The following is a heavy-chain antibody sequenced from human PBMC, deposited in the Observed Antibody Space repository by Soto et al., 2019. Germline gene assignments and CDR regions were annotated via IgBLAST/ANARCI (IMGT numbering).Heavy chain of an antibody. V-gene: IGHV1-69*13. CDR2: IIPIFGTA. J-gene: IGHJ6*02. Sequence: SVKVSCQASGYTFTSYGISWVRQAPGQRLEWMGGIIPIFGTANYAQKFQGRVTITADESTSTAYMELSSLRSEDTAVYYCARGSSLSTVTTIYYYYGMDVWGQGTTVTVSS. CDR3: ARGSSLSTVTTIYYYYGMDV. CDR1: GYTFTSYG. D-gene: IGHD4-17*01.